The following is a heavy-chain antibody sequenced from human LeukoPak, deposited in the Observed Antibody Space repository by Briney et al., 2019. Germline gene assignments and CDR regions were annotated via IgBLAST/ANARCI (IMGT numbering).Heavy chain of an antibody. V-gene: IGHV3-48*02. CDR2: ISSSSSTI. D-gene: IGHD6-13*01. Sequence: GGSLRLSCAASGFTFSSYSMNWVRQAPGKALEWVSYISSSSSTIYYADSVKGRFTISRDNAKNSLCLQMNSLRDEDTAVYYCARVSVSGSWYLIDYWGQGTLVTVSS. CDR3: ARVSVSGSWYLIDY. CDR1: GFTFSSYS. J-gene: IGHJ4*02.